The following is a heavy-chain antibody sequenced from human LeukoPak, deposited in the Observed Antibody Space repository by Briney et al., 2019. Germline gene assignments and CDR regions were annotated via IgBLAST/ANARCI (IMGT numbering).Heavy chain of an antibody. CDR1: GFTFSGSA. Sequence: PGGSLRLSCAASGFTFSGSAMHWVRQASGKGLEWVGRIRSKANSYATAYAASVKGRFTISRDDSKNTAYLQMNSLKTEDTAVYYCTRQCELLNYWGQGTLVTVSS. J-gene: IGHJ4*02. D-gene: IGHD1-26*01. CDR2: IRSKANSYAT. V-gene: IGHV3-73*01. CDR3: TRQCELLNY.